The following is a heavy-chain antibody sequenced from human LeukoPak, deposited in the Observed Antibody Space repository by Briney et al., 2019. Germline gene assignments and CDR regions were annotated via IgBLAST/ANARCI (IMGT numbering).Heavy chain of an antibody. CDR3: ATKGQGSSWNLGVYYYYYMDV. V-gene: IGHV3-48*03. Sequence: QSGGSLRLSCAASGFTFSSYEMNWVRQAPGKGLEWVSYISSSGSTIYYADSVKGRFTISRDNAKNSLYLQMNSLRAEDTAVYYCATKGQGSSWNLGVYYYYYMDVWGKGTTVTVSS. CDR2: ISSSGSTI. J-gene: IGHJ6*03. CDR1: GFTFSSYE. D-gene: IGHD6-13*01.